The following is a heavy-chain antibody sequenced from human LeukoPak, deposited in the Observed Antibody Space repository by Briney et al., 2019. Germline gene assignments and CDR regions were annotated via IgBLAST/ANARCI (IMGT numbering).Heavy chain of an antibody. J-gene: IGHJ3*02. CDR2: INPSGGST. D-gene: IGHD3-22*01. CDR3: VGSDSSGYYSDAFDI. CDR1: GYTFTSYY. Sequence: GASVKVSCKASGYTFTSYYMHWVRQAPGQGLEWMGIINPSGGSTSYAQKFQGRVTMTRDTSTSTVYMELSSLRSEDTAVYYCVGSDSSGYYSDAFDIWGQGTMVTVSS. V-gene: IGHV1-46*01.